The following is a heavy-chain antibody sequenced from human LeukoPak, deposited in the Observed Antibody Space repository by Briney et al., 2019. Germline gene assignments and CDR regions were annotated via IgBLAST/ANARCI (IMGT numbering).Heavy chain of an antibody. CDR3: ARLRDGYNLIDY. J-gene: IGHJ4*02. CDR2: IYYSGST. CDR1: GGSISSYY. V-gene: IGHV4-59*01. D-gene: IGHD5-24*01. Sequence: PSETLSLTCTVSGGSISSYYWSWIRQPPGKGLEWIGYIYYSGSTNYNPSLKSRVTISVDTSTNQFSLKLSSVTAADTAVYYCARLRDGYNLIDYWGQGTLVTVSS.